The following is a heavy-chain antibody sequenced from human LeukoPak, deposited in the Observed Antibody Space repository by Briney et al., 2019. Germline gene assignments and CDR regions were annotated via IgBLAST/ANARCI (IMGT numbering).Heavy chain of an antibody. CDR2: IIPIFGTA. Sequence: SVKVSCKASGGTFSSYAISWVRQAPGQGLEWMGVIIPIFGTANYAQKFQGRVTITTDESTSTAYMELSSLRSEDTAVYYCARARNFITGTPFYYYMDVWGKGTTVTVSS. CDR3: ARARNFITGTPFYYYMDV. D-gene: IGHD1-20*01. J-gene: IGHJ6*03. CDR1: GGTFSSYA. V-gene: IGHV1-69*05.